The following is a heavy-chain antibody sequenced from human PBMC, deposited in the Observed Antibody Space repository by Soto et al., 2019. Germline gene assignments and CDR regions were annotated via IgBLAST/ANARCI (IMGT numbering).Heavy chain of an antibody. Sequence: GGSLRLSCVASGFTFSYYGMHWVRQAPGKGLEWVAVISYDESDKYYVDSVKGRFTISRDNSKNTLYLQMSSLRPEDTAVYHCAKDRGRGYSYGYSRVYFDYWGQGALVTVSS. CDR1: GFTFSYYG. V-gene: IGHV3-30*18. CDR3: AKDRGRGYSYGYSRVYFDY. CDR2: ISYDESDK. D-gene: IGHD5-18*01. J-gene: IGHJ4*02.